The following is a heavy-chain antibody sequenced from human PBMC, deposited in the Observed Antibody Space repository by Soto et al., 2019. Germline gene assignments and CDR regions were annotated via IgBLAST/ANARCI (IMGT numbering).Heavy chain of an antibody. CDR3: ARDSGNVLRFLEWFPDYYYGMDV. V-gene: IGHV3-30-3*01. CDR1: GFTFSSYT. Sequence: TGGALRLSCAASGFTFSSYTMHWVRQAPGKGLEWVAVISYDGSNKYYADSVKGRFTISRDNSKNTLYLQMNSLRAEDTAVYYCARDSGNVLRFLEWFPDYYYGMDVWGQGTTVTVSS. D-gene: IGHD3-3*01. CDR2: ISYDGSNK. J-gene: IGHJ6*02.